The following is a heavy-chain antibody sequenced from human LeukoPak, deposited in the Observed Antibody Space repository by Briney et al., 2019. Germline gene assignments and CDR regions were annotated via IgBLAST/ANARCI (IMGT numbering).Heavy chain of an antibody. CDR3: ASPILSRDLDYGDYEYFQH. Sequence: GASVKVSCKASGYTFTGYYMHWVRQAPGQGLEWMGWINPNSGGTNYAQKFQGRVTMTRDTSISTAYMELSRLRSDDTAVYYCASPILSRDLDYGDYEYFQHRGQGTLVTVSS. CDR1: GYTFTGYY. CDR2: INPNSGGT. D-gene: IGHD4-17*01. J-gene: IGHJ1*01. V-gene: IGHV1-2*02.